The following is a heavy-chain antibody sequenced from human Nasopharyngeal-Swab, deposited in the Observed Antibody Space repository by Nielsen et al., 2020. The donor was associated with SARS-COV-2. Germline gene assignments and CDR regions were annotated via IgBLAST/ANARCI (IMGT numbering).Heavy chain of an antibody. V-gene: IGHV3-21*01. J-gene: IGHJ6*02. CDR2: ISRSSSYI. D-gene: IGHD3-3*01. CDR1: GFTFSSYS. CDR3: ARGVEVGVPYYYYGMDV. Sequence: GESLKISCAASGFTFSSYSMNWVRQAPGKGLEWVSSISRSSSYIYYADSVKGRFTISRDNAKNSLYLHMNSLRAEDTAVYYCARGVEVGVPYYYYGMDVWGQGTTVTVSS.